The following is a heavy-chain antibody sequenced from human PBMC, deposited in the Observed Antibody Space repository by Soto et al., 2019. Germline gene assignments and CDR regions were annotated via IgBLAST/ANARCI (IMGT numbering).Heavy chain of an antibody. CDR3: ARGGYGDYVIGSDFDY. V-gene: IGHV1-8*01. D-gene: IGHD4-17*01. Sequence: QVQLVQSGAEVKKPGASVKVSCKASGYTFTSYDINWVRQATGQGLEWMGWMNPNSGNTGYAQKFQGRVTMTRNTSISTAYMWLSSLRSEDTAVYYCARGGYGDYVIGSDFDYWGQGTLVTVSS. CDR1: GYTFTSYD. CDR2: MNPNSGNT. J-gene: IGHJ4*02.